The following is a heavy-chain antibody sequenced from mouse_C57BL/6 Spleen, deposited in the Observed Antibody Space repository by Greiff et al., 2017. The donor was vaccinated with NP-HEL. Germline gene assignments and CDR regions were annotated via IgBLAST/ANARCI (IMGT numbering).Heavy chain of an antibody. V-gene: IGHV1-50*01. Sequence: VQLQQPGAELVKPGASVKLSCKASGYTFTSYWMQWVKQRPGQGLEWIGEIDPSDSYTHSNQKFKGKATLTVDTSSSTAYMQLSSLTSEDSAGYYCARRGNAMDYWGQGTSVTGSA. CDR3: ARRGNAMDY. J-gene: IGHJ4*01. CDR1: GYTFTSYW. CDR2: IDPSDSYT.